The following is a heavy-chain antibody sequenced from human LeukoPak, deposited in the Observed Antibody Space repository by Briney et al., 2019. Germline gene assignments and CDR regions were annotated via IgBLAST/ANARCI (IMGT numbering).Heavy chain of an antibody. CDR2: ISSSSSTI. V-gene: IGHV3-48*01. D-gene: IGHD6-6*01. CDR3: AREVISSSAFDYYYYYAMDV. J-gene: IGHJ6*02. Sequence: PGGSLRLSCAASGFTFSSYSMNWVRQAPGKGLEWVSYISSSSSTIYYADSVKGRFTISRDNAKNSLFLQMNSLRAEDTAVYYCAREVISSSAFDYYYYYAMDVWGQGTTVTVSS. CDR1: GFTFSSYS.